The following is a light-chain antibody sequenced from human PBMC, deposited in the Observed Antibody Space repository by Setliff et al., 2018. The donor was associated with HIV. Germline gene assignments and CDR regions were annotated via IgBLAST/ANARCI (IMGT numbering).Light chain of an antibody. V-gene: IGLV2-8*01. J-gene: IGLJ1*01. CDR1: SSDVGGYNY. CDR3: SSYAGSNNV. Sequence: QSVLTQPPSASGSPGQSVTISCIGTSSDVGGYNYVSWYQQHPGKAPKLMIYEVSKRPSGVPDRFSGSKSGNTASLTVSGLQAEDEADYYCSSYAGSNNVFGTGTKV. CDR2: EVS.